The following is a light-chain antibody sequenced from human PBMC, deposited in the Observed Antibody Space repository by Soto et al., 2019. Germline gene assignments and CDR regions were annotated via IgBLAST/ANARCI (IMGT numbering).Light chain of an antibody. CDR2: AAS. CDR1: QNIDNH. V-gene: IGKV3-15*01. CDR3: QEYNKWPSWT. Sequence: IVMTQSPATLSLSPGERATLSCRASQNIDNHLAWYQQIPGQAPRLLMYAASTRATGIPARFSGSGSGTEFTLTISSLQSEDFAVYYWQEYNKWPSWTFGRGTKVEIK. J-gene: IGKJ1*01.